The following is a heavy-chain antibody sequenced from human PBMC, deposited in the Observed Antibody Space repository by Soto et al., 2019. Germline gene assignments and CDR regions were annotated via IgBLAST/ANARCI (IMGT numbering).Heavy chain of an antibody. CDR3: ARPSLRFGEFLFDY. V-gene: IGHV4-39*01. J-gene: IGHJ4*02. CDR2: IYYSGST. Sequence: QLQLQESGPGLVKPSETLSLTCTVSGGSISSSSYYWGWIRQPPGKGLEWIGSIYYSGSTYSNPSLKGRVTISVDTSKNQLALKLRSVTAADAAVYYCARPSLRFGEFLFDYWGQGTLVTVSS. D-gene: IGHD3-10*01. CDR1: GGSISSSSYY.